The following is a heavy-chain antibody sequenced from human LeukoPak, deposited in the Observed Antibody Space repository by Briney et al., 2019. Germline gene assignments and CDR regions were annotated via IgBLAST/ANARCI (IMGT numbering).Heavy chain of an antibody. CDR3: AGSRTVAGTWGGYFDY. Sequence: ASVKVSCKASGYTFTSYYIHWVRQAPGQGLEWMGIMKPSSGSTSYTEKFQGRVTMTRDMSTSTVYMELSSLRSEDTAVYYCAGSRTVAGTWGGYFDYWGRGTLVTVSS. J-gene: IGHJ4*02. D-gene: IGHD6-19*01. CDR1: GYTFTSYY. CDR2: MKPSSGST. V-gene: IGHV1-46*01.